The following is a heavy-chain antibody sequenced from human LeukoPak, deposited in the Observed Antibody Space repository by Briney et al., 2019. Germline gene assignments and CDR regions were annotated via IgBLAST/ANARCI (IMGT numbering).Heavy chain of an antibody. V-gene: IGHV3-11*06. J-gene: IGHJ4*02. CDR3: ARVMDTAMDIDY. CDR2: ISGSSDYT. CDR1: GFTFGDYY. Sequence: GGSLRLSCAASGFTFGDYYMSWIRQAPGKGLEWISSISGSSDYTPYADFLKGRVTISRDNAKNSLYLQLNSLSVEDTAVYYCARVMDTAMDIDYWGQGTLVTVSS. D-gene: IGHD5-18*01.